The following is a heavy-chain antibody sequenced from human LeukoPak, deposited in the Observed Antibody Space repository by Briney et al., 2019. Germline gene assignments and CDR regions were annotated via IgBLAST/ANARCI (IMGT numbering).Heavy chain of an antibody. D-gene: IGHD3-10*01. CDR1: GGSISSSSYY. Sequence: SETLSLTCTVSGGSISSSSYYWGWIRQPPGKGLEWIGEINHSRSTNYNPSLKSRVTISVDTSKNQFSLKLSSVTAADTAVYYCARLTKNDSGSFRFGKKKRGYMDVWGKGTTVTISS. J-gene: IGHJ6*03. V-gene: IGHV4-39*07. CDR2: INHSRST. CDR3: ARLTKNDSGSFRFGKKKRGYMDV.